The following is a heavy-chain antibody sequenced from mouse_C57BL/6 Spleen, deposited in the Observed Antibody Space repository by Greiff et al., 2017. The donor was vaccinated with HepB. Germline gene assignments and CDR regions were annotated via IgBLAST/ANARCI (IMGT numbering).Heavy chain of an antibody. V-gene: IGHV2-5*01. J-gene: IGHJ4*01. Sequence: VKLMESGPGLVQPSQCLSITCTASGFSLTSYGIHWVRQSPGKGLEWLVVICRGGSTNYNADFMYRLGTTKDDSKSRVFFKMNSLQADDTAIYYCAKRDDSIYAMDYWGQGTSVTVSS. CDR2: ICRGGST. CDR3: AKRDDSIYAMDY. D-gene: IGHD2-4*01. CDR1: GFSLTSYG.